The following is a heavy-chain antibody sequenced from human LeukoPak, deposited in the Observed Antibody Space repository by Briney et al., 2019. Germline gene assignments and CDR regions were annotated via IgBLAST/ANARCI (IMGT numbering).Heavy chain of an antibody. Sequence: SETLSLTCTVSGGSISSGDYYWSWIRQPPGKGLEWIGYIYYSGSTYYNPSLKSRVTMSVDTTKNQVSLKLSSVTAADTAVYYCARELTYADYWGQGTLVTVSS. CDR3: ARELTYADY. CDR2: IYYSGST. V-gene: IGHV4-30-4*01. J-gene: IGHJ4*02. D-gene: IGHD4/OR15-4a*01. CDR1: GGSISSGDYY.